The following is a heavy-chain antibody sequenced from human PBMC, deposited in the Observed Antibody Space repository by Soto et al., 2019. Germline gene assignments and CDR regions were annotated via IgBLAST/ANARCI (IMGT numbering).Heavy chain of an antibody. J-gene: IGHJ4*02. CDR2: IIPIFGTA. CDR3: ARDYRITGTHVDY. D-gene: IGHD1-7*01. CDR1: GGTFSSYA. V-gene: IGHV1-69*13. Sequence: ASVKISCKASGGTFSSYAISWVRQAPGQGLEWMGGIIPIFGTANYAQKFQGRVTITADESTSTAYMELSSLRSEDTAVYYCARDYRITGTHVDYWGQGTLVTVSS.